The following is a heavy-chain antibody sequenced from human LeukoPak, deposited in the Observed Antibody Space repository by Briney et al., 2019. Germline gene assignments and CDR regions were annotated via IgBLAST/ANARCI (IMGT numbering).Heavy chain of an antibody. CDR3: ARDLFFYDILTGYPNNWFDP. D-gene: IGHD3-9*01. CDR2: INPSGGST. Sequence: ASVKVSCKASGYTFTSYYMHWVRQAPGQGLEWMGIINPSGGSTTYAQTFQGRVTMTRDTSTSTVYMELSSLGSEDTAVYYCARDLFFYDILTGYPNNWFDPWGQGTLVTVSS. J-gene: IGHJ5*02. CDR1: GYTFTSYY. V-gene: IGHV1-46*01.